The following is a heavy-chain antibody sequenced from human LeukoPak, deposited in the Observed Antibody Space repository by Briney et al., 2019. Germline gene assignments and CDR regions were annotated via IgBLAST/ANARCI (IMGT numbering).Heavy chain of an antibody. D-gene: IGHD6-19*01. V-gene: IGHV3-33*06. CDR2: MWADGYTY. CDR3: AKKGGTGWSENWFDP. J-gene: IGHJ5*02. Sequence: GRTLRLSCAASGFTFNNYGMHWVRQAPGKGLEWVAIMWADGYTYHYADSVRGRFTVSRDNSKNTVYLQMNSLEAEDTAVYHCAKKGGTGWSENWFDPWGQGTLVTVSS. CDR1: GFTFNNYG.